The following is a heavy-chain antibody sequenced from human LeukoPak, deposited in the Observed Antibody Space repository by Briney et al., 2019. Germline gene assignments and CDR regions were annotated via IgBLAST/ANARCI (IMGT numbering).Heavy chain of an antibody. CDR1: GFTFGTHA. Sequence: PGGSLRLSCGASGFTFGTHAMTWVRQAPGKGLEYVSLISGSGDITYYAHSLKDRFTISRDNSKNTLYLQMHSLRAEDTAEYYCAARPGDLAVPFDYWGQGTLVTVSS. D-gene: IGHD3-10*01. CDR3: AARPGDLAVPFDY. CDR2: ISGSGDIT. J-gene: IGHJ4*02. V-gene: IGHV3-23*01.